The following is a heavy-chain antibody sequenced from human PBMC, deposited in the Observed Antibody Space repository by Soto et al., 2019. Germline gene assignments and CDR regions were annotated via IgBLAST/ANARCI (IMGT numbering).Heavy chain of an antibody. Sequence: GGSLRLSXAASGFTFSSYAMTWVRRAPGKGLAWISSINSAGNTYYADSVKGRFTISRDTSKNTVYLHMNSLTAGDTAVYYCAKATATGGGGFEIYGQGTMVTVSS. CDR2: INSAGNT. J-gene: IGHJ3*02. CDR3: AKATATGGGGFEI. D-gene: IGHD2-8*02. CDR1: GFTFSSYA. V-gene: IGHV3-23*01.